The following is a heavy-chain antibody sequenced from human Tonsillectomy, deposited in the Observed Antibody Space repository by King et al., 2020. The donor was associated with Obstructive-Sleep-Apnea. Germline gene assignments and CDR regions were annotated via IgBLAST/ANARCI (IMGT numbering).Heavy chain of an antibody. Sequence: QLQESGPGLVKPSETLSLTCTVSGGSISSDFWIWIRQPPGKGPECIAYIYYTGSTNYNPFLKSRVTISVDTSKNQFSLKLRSVTAADTAVYYCARARGVVVAGSNGMDVWGRGTTVTVSS. CDR1: GGSISSDF. D-gene: IGHD2-2*01. J-gene: IGHJ6*02. CDR2: IYYTGST. CDR3: ARARGVVVAGSNGMDV. V-gene: IGHV4-59*01.